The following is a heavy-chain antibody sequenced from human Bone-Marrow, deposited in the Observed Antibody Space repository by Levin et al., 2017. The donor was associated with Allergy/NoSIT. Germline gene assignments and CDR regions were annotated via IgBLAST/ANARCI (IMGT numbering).Heavy chain of an antibody. CDR1: GGSISGYY. CDR2: IFYSGST. CDR3: ARSVAGEFDY. Sequence: SQTLSLTCTVSGGSISGYYWSWVRQPPGKGLEWVGHIFYSGSTNYNPSPKSRVTISINTSKNQFSLNLTSVTAADTAFYCCARSVAGEFDYWGQGTLVTVSS. V-gene: IGHV4-59*01. D-gene: IGHD3-10*01. J-gene: IGHJ4*02.